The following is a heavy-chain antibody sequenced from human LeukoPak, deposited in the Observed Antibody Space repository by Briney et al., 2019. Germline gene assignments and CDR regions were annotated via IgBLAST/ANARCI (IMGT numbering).Heavy chain of an antibody. Sequence: ASVKVSCKASGYTFTGYYMHWVRQAPGQGLEWMGWISGYNGNTNYAQKFQGRVTMTTDTSTNTAYMELRTLRSDDTAVYYCARRTTAIEVCDYWGQGTLVAVSS. CDR3: ARRTTAIEVCDY. J-gene: IGHJ4*02. CDR1: GYTFTGYY. CDR2: ISGYNGNT. V-gene: IGHV1-18*04. D-gene: IGHD2/OR15-2a*01.